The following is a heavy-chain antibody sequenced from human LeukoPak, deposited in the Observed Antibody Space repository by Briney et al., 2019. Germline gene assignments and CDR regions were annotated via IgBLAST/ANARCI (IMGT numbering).Heavy chain of an antibody. V-gene: IGHV3-23*01. D-gene: IGHD2-21*02. CDR3: AKRANVVVTATTYFDY. J-gene: IGHJ4*02. CDR2: ISGSGGST. Sequence: GWSLRLSCAAPGFTFSSYAMSWVRQAPGKGLEWVSAISGSGGSTYYADSVKGRFTISRDNSKNTLYLQMNSLRAEDTAVYYCAKRANVVVTATTYFDYWGQGTLVTVSS. CDR1: GFTFSSYA.